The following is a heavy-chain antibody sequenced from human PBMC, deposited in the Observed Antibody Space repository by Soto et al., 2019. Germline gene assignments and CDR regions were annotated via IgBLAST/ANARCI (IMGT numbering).Heavy chain of an antibody. Sequence: EVQLLESGGGLVQPGGSLRLSCAASGFTFSSYAISWGPQAPGKGLVWVSAFSGSGGSTYYADSVKGRFTISRDNSKNTLYLQMNSLTAEDTAVYYCAKDPGPANQRGWLQKAYFDYWGQGTLVTVSS. V-gene: IGHV3-23*01. D-gene: IGHD5-12*01. J-gene: IGHJ4*02. CDR1: GFTFSSYA. CDR3: AKDPGPANQRGWLQKAYFDY. CDR2: FSGSGGST.